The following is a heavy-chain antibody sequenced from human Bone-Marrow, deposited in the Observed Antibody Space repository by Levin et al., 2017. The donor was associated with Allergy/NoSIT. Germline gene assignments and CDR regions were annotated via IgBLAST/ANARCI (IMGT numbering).Heavy chain of an antibody. D-gene: IGHD5-18*01. CDR1: GFTVSSNY. CDR2: IYSGGST. J-gene: IGHJ4*02. CDR3: ARVQERIQDY. Sequence: LSLTCAASGFTVSSNYMSWVRQAPGKGLEWVSVIYSGGSTYYADSVKGRFTISRDNSKNTLYLQMNSLRAEDTAVYYCARVQERIQDYWGQGTLVTVSS. V-gene: IGHV3-66*01.